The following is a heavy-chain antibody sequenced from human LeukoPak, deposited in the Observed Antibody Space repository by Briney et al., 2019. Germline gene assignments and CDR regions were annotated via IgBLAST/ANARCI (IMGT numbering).Heavy chain of an antibody. J-gene: IGHJ4*02. CDR1: GFTFSNFA. V-gene: IGHV3-23*01. Sequence: GGSLRLSCAASGFTFSNFAMNWVRQAPGKGLEWVSTISGSGGSTYYADSVKGRFTISRDNSKNTLYLQMTSLRAEDTAVYYCAKMVHAEQRLGPFDYWGQGTLVTVSS. CDR2: ISGSGGST. CDR3: AKMVHAEQRLGPFDY. D-gene: IGHD6-19*01.